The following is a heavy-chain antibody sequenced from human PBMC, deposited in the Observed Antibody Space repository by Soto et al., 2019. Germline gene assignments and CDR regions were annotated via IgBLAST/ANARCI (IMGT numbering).Heavy chain of an antibody. Sequence: GASVKVSCKASGYTFTGYYMHWVRQAPGQGLEWMGWINPNSGGTNYAQKFQGWVTMTRDTSISTAYMELSRLRSDGTAVYYCARGYDFWSGDRPRGKNYYGMDVWGQGTTVTVS. CDR1: GYTFTGYY. CDR3: ARGYDFWSGDRPRGKNYYGMDV. J-gene: IGHJ6*02. CDR2: INPNSGGT. D-gene: IGHD3-3*01. V-gene: IGHV1-2*04.